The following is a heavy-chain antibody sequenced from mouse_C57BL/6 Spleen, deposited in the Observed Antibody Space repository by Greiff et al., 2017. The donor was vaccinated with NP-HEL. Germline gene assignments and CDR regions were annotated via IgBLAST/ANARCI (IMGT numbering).Heavy chain of an antibody. CDR1: GYTFTDYE. Sequence: VKVVESGAELVRPGASVTLSCKASGYTFTDYEMHWVKQTPVHGLEWIGAIDPETGGTAYNQKFKGKAILTADKSYSTAYMELRSLTSEDSAVYCCTREDLYYFDYWGQGTTLTVSS. V-gene: IGHV1-15*01. CDR3: TREDLYYFDY. CDR2: IDPETGGT. J-gene: IGHJ2*01.